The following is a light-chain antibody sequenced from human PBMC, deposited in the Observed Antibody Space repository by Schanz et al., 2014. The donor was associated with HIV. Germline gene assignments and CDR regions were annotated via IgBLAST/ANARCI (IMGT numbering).Light chain of an antibody. CDR3: LQHNAYPLT. CDR2: AAS. Sequence: DIQMTQSPSSLSASVGDRVTITCRASQGIGNDLGWYQQRPGKAPKRLNYAASTLQSGVPSRFVGGGSGTEFTLTISGLQPEDFATYYCLQHNAYPLTFGQGTRLDI. V-gene: IGKV1-17*01. J-gene: IGKJ5*01. CDR1: QGIGND.